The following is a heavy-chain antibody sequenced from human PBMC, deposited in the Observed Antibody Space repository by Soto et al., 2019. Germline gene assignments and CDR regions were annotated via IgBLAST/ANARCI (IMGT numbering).Heavy chain of an antibody. CDR2: IDPSGGST. CDR1: GYTFTTYH. CDR3: ASPLNSPFYYFGMDV. J-gene: IGHJ6*02. V-gene: IGHV1-46*01. Sequence: SVKVSCKASGYTFTTYHMHWVRQAPGQGLEWMGVIDPSGGSTNYAQKFQGRVTMTRDTSTSTVYMELSSLRSEDTAVYYCASPLNSPFYYFGMDVWGQGTTVTVSS.